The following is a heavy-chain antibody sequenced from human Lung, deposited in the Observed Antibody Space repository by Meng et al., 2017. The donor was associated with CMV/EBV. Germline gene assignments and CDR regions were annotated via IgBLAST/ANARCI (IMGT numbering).Heavy chain of an antibody. J-gene: IGHJ4*02. CDR3: ARISDMTGTTYYFDY. CDR2: IKQDGSEK. Sequence: RLXCAASGFTFSSYWMSWVRQAPGKGLEWVANIKQDGSEKYYVDSVKGRFTISRDNAKNSLYLQMNSLRAEDTAVYYCARISDMTGTTYYFDYWGQGKXVTVSS. D-gene: IGHD1-20*01. V-gene: IGHV3-7*01. CDR1: GFTFSSYW.